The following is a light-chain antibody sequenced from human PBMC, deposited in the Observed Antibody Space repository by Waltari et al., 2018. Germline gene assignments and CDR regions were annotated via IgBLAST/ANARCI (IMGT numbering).Light chain of an antibody. J-gene: IGLJ2*01. CDR1: SSDVGGDAC. V-gene: IGLV2-14*03. CDR3: SSYSTSSSLIL. CDR2: DVN. Sequence: QSALSQPASVSGSPGQSITIPCTGASSDVGGDACVSLYQQHPGKAPKLIIRDVNNRPSGVSNRFSGSKSGNTASLTISGLQAEDEADYYCSSYSTSSSLILFGEGTKVTVL.